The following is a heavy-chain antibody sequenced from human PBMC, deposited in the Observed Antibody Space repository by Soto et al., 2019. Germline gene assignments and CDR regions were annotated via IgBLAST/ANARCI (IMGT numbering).Heavy chain of an antibody. CDR1: GGSISSSNW. D-gene: IGHD1-26*01. Sequence: QVQLQESGPGLVKPSGTLSLTCAVSGGSISSSNWWSWVRQPPGKGLEWIGEIYHSGCTNYNPSLKSRVTLAVDKSKNQFSLKLSSVTAADTAVYYCARVSGSYYDGMDVWGQGTTVTVSS. CDR2: IYHSGCT. V-gene: IGHV4-4*02. CDR3: ARVSGSYYDGMDV. J-gene: IGHJ6*02.